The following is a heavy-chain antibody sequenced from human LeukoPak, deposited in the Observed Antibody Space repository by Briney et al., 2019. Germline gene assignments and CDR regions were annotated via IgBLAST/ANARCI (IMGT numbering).Heavy chain of an antibody. CDR3: AKATTGGKPVVSFPNY. CDR2: INPSGGST. D-gene: IGHD2-21*01. CDR1: GYTFTSYY. J-gene: IGHJ4*02. Sequence: ASVKVSCKASGYTFTSYYMHWVRQAPGQGLEWMGIINPSGGSTSYAQKFQGRVTMTRDTSTSTVYMELSSLRAEDTAVYYCAKATTGGKPVVSFPNYWGQGALVTVSS. V-gene: IGHV1-46*01.